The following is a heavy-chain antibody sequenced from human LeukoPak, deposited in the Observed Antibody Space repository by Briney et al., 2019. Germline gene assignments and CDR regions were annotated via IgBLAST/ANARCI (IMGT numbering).Heavy chain of an antibody. CDR3: ARDPEANWAFFDH. V-gene: IGHV1-46*01. CDR2: INPSGGST. D-gene: IGHD7-27*01. J-gene: IGHJ4*02. Sequence: GVINPSGGSTTYAQNFKDRVTMTRDTSTSTVYMEVSSLRSADTALYYCARDPEANWAFFDHWGQGTLVTVSA.